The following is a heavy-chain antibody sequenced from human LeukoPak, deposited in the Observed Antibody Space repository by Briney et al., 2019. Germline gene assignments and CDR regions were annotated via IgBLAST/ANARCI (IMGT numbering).Heavy chain of an antibody. Sequence: PGGSLRLSCAASGFTFTSYSMNWVRQAPGKGLEGISYISSSSSTIYYADSVRGRFTISRDNAKNSLYLQMNSLSAEDTAVYYCARGFHRYNYDSGAYSVYWGQGTLVTVSS. J-gene: IGHJ4*02. D-gene: IGHD3-22*01. V-gene: IGHV3-48*01. CDR2: ISSSSSTI. CDR1: GFTFTSYS. CDR3: ARGFHRYNYDSGAYSVY.